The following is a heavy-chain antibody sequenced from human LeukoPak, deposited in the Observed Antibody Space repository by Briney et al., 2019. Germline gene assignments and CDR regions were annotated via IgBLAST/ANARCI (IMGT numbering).Heavy chain of an antibody. CDR1: GFTFSSYA. CDR3: VPLGYCSGTSYPHY. J-gene: IGHJ4*02. CDR2: ISTNGGST. D-gene: IGHD2-15*01. V-gene: IGHV3-64D*06. Sequence: GGSLRLSCSPSGFTFSSYAMHWVRQAPGKGLEYVSAISTNGGSTYYADSVKGRFTISRDNSKNTLYLQMSSLRAEDTAVYYCVPLGYCSGTSYPHYWGQGALVAVSS.